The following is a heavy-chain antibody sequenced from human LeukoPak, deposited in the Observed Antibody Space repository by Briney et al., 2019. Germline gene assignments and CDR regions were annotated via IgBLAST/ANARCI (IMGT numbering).Heavy chain of an antibody. J-gene: IGHJ4*02. Sequence: GESLKISCKGSGYSFTSYWIGWVRQMPGKGLEWMGIIYPGDSYTRYSPSFQGQVTISADKSISTAYLQWSSLKASDTAMYYCARIGQKNYYDSSGYSHFDYWGQGTLVTVSS. CDR1: GYSFTSYW. CDR3: ARIGQKNYYDSSGYSHFDY. V-gene: IGHV5-51*01. D-gene: IGHD3-22*01. CDR2: IYPGDSYT.